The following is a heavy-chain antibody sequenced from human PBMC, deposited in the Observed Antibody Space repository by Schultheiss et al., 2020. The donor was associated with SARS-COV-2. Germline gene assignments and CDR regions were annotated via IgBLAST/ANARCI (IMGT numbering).Heavy chain of an antibody. Sequence: SETLSLTCTVSGGSISSGDYYWSWIRQPPGKGLEWIGYIYYSGSTNYNPSLKSRATISVDTSKSQLSLKLSSVTAADTAVYYCAREWYSSSDFGMDVWGQGTTVTVSS. V-gene: IGHV4-61*08. CDR1: GGSISSGDYY. J-gene: IGHJ6*02. CDR2: IYYSGST. D-gene: IGHD6-6*01. CDR3: AREWYSSSDFGMDV.